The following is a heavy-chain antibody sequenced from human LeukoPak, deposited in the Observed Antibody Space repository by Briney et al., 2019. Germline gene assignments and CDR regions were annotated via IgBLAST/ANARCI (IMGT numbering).Heavy chain of an antibody. D-gene: IGHD1-1*01. V-gene: IGHV3-23*01. J-gene: IGHJ4*02. Sequence: PGGFLRLSCAVSGFAFGSEAMSWVRQSPARGLEWVASISPGGGTTYYADYVKGRFTISRDNSNNSLFVQMNSLRVEDTAVYFCAKSRSGSANWALRIFDNWGQGTLVTVSS. CDR1: GFAFGSEA. CDR3: AKSRSGSANWALRIFDN. CDR2: ISPGGGTT.